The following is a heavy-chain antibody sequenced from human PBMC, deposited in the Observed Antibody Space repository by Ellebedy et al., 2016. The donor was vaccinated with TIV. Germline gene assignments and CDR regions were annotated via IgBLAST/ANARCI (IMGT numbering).Heavy chain of an antibody. Sequence: PGGSLRLSCAASGFTFSSYEMNWFRQAPGKGLDWVSYISGGGDTIFYADSVKGRFTVSRDDAKNSLYLQMNSLRAEDTALYFCARGSLPYFYGSGTYDPVDYWGQGTLVTVSS. J-gene: IGHJ4*02. CDR3: ARGSLPYFYGSGTYDPVDY. CDR2: ISGGGDTI. V-gene: IGHV3-48*03. D-gene: IGHD3-10*01. CDR1: GFTFSSYE.